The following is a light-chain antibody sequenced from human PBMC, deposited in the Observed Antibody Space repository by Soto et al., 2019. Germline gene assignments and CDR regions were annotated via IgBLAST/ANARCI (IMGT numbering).Light chain of an antibody. CDR1: QSVSSSY. V-gene: IGKV3-20*01. J-gene: IGKJ4*01. CDR2: GTS. Sequence: IVLTQSPGTLSLSPGERATLSCRASQSVSSSYLVWYQQRPGQPPRLLIYGTSNRAAGIPDRFTGTGSGTDFTLTIYRLEPEDSAVYYCQQYGYSALTFGGGTKV. CDR3: QQYGYSALT.